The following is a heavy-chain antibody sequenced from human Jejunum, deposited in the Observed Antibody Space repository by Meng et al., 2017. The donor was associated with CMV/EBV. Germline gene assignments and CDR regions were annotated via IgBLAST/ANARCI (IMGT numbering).Heavy chain of an antibody. J-gene: IGHJ4*02. V-gene: IGHV3-30-3*01. D-gene: IGHD3-10*01. CDR3: ARDRGWFGDQYFDY. CDR2: ISNDGVNK. Sequence: SGFTFSSYAMHWVRQAPGKGLEWVAVISNDGVNKYYADSIKGRFTISRDNSKNTVYLQMNSLRLEDTAVYYCARDRGWFGDQYFDYWGQGTLVTVSS. CDR1: GFTFSSYA.